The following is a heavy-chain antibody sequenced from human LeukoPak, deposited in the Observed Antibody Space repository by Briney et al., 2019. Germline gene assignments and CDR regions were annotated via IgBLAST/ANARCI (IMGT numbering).Heavy chain of an antibody. CDR1: GSTFSSYG. Sequence: GGSLRLSCAASGSTFSSYGMHWVRQAPGKGLEWVAFIRYDGSNKYYGDFVEGRFTISRDNSKSTLYLQMSSLRAEDTAVYYCANTIWNDERAFGYWGQGTLVTVSS. J-gene: IGHJ4*02. V-gene: IGHV3-30*02. CDR2: IRYDGSNK. CDR3: ANTIWNDERAFGY. D-gene: IGHD1-1*01.